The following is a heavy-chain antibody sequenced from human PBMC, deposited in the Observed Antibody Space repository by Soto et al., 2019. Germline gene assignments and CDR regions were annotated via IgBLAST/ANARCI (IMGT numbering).Heavy chain of an antibody. CDR1: GLIDSTNY. J-gene: IGHJ6*02. Sequence: ELQVVQSGGGLVQPGVSLRLSCAATGLIDSTNYMTWVRQPPGKGLEWVSVIYSGGSTYYADSVKGRFIISRDNSKNTLYLQMNSLRAEDTAVYYCARGTGINGMDVWGQGTTVTVSS. D-gene: IGHD1-1*01. CDR3: ARGTGINGMDV. CDR2: IYSGGST. V-gene: IGHV3-66*01.